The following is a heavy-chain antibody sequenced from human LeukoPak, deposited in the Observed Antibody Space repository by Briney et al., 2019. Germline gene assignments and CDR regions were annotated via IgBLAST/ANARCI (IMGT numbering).Heavy chain of an antibody. J-gene: IGHJ6*02. D-gene: IGHD3-16*01. CDR1: GGTFSSYA. V-gene: IGHV1-69*01. CDR2: IIPIFGTA. Sequence: GASVRVSCKASGGTFSSYAISWVRQAPGQGLEWMGGIIPIFGTANYPQKFQGRVTITADESTSTAYMELSSLRSEDTAVYYCAREGGNGMDVWGQGTTVTVSS. CDR3: AREGGNGMDV.